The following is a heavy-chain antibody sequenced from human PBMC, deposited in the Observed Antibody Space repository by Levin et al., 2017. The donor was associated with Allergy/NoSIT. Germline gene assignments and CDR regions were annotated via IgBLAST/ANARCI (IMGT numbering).Heavy chain of an antibody. CDR2: ISYDGSNK. CDR3: ASDHTVTTAFDI. Sequence: LSLTCAASGFTFSSYAMHWVRQAPGKGLEWVAVISYDGSNKYYADSVKGRFTISRDNSKNTLYLQMNSLRAEDTAVYYCASDHTVTTAFDIWGQGTMVTVSS. V-gene: IGHV3-30-3*01. D-gene: IGHD4-17*01. J-gene: IGHJ3*02. CDR1: GFTFSSYA.